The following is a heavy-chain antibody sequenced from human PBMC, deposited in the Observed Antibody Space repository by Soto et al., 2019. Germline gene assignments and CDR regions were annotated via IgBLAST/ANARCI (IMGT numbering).Heavy chain of an antibody. CDR1: GYTFTSYD. CDR3: ARGGIAVALYYYYYYGMDV. V-gene: IGHV1-8*01. Sequence: ASVKVSCKASGYTFTSYDINWVRQATGQGLEWMGWMNPNSGNTGYAQKFQGRVTMTRNTSISTAYMELSSLRSEDTAVYYCARGGIAVALYYYYYYGMDVWGQGTTVTVSS. D-gene: IGHD6-19*01. CDR2: MNPNSGNT. J-gene: IGHJ6*02.